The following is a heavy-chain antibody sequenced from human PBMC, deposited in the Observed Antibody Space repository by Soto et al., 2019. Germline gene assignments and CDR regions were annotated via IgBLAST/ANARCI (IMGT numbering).Heavy chain of an antibody. J-gene: IGHJ4*02. D-gene: IGHD3-16*02. CDR3: ARGLGVGDYDYVWGSYRPYYFDY. V-gene: IGHV1-69*06. CDR2: IIPIFGTA. Sequence: QVQLVQSGAEVKKPGSSVKVSCKASGGTFSSYAISWVRQAPGQGLEWMGGIIPIFGTANYEQKFQGRVTITAEKSTSTAYVELSSLRSEDTAVYYCARGLGVGDYDYVWGSYRPYYFDYWGQGTLVTVSS. CDR1: GGTFSSYA.